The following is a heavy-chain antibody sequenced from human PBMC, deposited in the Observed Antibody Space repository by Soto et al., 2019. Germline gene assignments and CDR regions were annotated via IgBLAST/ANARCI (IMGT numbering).Heavy chain of an antibody. J-gene: IGHJ6*02. CDR2: ISYDGSNK. Sequence: PGGSLRLSCAASGFTFSSYGMHWVRQAPGKGLEWVAVISYDGSNKYYADSVKGRFTISRDNSKNTLYLQMNSLRAEDTAVYYCAKKRSQYQLLSDYYYYGMDVWGQGTTVTVSS. CDR3: AKKRSQYQLLSDYYYYGMDV. V-gene: IGHV3-30*18. CDR1: GFTFSSYG. D-gene: IGHD2-2*01.